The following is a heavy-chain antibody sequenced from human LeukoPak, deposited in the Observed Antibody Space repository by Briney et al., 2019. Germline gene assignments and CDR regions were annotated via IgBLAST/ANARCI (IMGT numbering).Heavy chain of an antibody. CDR3: ARADGRGGGRYDLDY. J-gene: IGHJ4*02. Sequence: HPGGSLRLSCAASGFSFSGYSMHWVRQAPGKGLEWVAVIWYDGSNKYYADSVKGRFTISRDNSKNTLYLQMNSLRAEDTAVYYCARADGRGGGRYDLDYWGQGTLVTVSS. D-gene: IGHD1-1*01. CDR1: GFSFSGYS. V-gene: IGHV3-33*08. CDR2: IWYDGSNK.